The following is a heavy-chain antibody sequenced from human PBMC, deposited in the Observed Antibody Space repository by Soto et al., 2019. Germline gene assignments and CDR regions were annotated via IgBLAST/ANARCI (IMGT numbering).Heavy chain of an antibody. Sequence: GGSLRLSCAASGFTFSNAWMSWVRQAPGKGLEWVGRIKSKTDGGTTDYAAPVKGRFTISRDDSKNTLYLQMNSLKTEDTAVNYCTTDFPYYYGSGSYYAFLDAFDIWGQGTMVTVSS. V-gene: IGHV3-15*01. CDR1: GFTFSNAW. D-gene: IGHD3-10*01. CDR3: TTDFPYYYGSGSYYAFLDAFDI. J-gene: IGHJ3*02. CDR2: IKSKTDGGTT.